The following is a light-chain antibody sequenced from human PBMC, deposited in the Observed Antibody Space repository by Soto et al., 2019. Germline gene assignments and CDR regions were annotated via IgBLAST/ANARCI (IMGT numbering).Light chain of an antibody. Sequence: DIKMTHSPSSLSASVGARVPIICRASHGISTYLNWYQQKPGKAPKIMIYVASSLQSGVPSRFSGSGSETDFTLTISSLQPEDVATYSCQQSYSSTWTLGQGTKVDIK. V-gene: IGKV1-39*01. CDR3: QQSYSSTWT. J-gene: IGKJ1*01. CDR2: VAS. CDR1: HGISTY.